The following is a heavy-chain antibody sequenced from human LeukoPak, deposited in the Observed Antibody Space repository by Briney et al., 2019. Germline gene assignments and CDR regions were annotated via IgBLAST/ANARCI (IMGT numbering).Heavy chain of an antibody. V-gene: IGHV3-30*02. CDR1: GFTFSSYG. J-gene: IGHJ4*02. CDR3: AKDLIRVVVVALDY. D-gene: IGHD2-15*01. Sequence: GGSLRLSCGASGFTFSSYGMHWVRQAPGKGLEWVAFIRYDGSNKYYAASVKGRFTISRDNSKNTLYLQMNSLRAEDTAVYYCAKDLIRVVVVALDYWGQGTLVTVSS. CDR2: IRYDGSNK.